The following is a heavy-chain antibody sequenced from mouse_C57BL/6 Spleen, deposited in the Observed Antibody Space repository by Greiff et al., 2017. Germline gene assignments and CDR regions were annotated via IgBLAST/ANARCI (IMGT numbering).Heavy chain of an antibody. Sequence: VQLQESGPELVKPGASVKISCKASGYAFSSSWMNWVKQRPGKGLEWIGRIYPGDGDTNYNGKFKGKATLTADKSSSTAYMQLRSLTSEDSAVYFCAKDLYYDYDDWGQGTLVTVSA. CDR2: IYPGDGDT. CDR1: GYAFSSSW. V-gene: IGHV1-82*01. D-gene: IGHD2-4*01. J-gene: IGHJ3*01. CDR3: AKDLYYDYDD.